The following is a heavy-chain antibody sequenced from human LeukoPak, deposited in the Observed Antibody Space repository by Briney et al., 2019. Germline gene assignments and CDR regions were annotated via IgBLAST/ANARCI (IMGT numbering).Heavy chain of an antibody. J-gene: IGHJ6*02. V-gene: IGHV4-30-4*01. CDR3: ARGNEQLVTKYYYYGMDV. Sequence: PSQTLSLTCTVSGGSISSGDYYWSWIRQPPGKGLEWIGCIYYSGSTYYNPSLKSRVTISLDTSKNQFSLKLNSVTAADTAVYYCARGNEQLVTKYYYYGMDVWGQGTTVTVSS. CDR1: GGSISSGDYY. D-gene: IGHD6-13*01. CDR2: IYYSGST.